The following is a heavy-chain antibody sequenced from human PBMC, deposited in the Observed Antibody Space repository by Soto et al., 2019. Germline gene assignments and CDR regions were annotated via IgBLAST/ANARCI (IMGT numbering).Heavy chain of an antibody. CDR1: GFTFSSYD. Sequence: GGSLRLSCAVSGFTFSSYDMHWVRQATGKGMEWVSAIGTAGDTYYPGSVTVRFIISREDAKNSLELQLKSLRDGDTAVYYCARAKKNYYYMDVWGKGTTVTVSS. CDR2: IGTAGDT. J-gene: IGHJ6*03. CDR3: ARAKKNYYYMDV. V-gene: IGHV3-13*01.